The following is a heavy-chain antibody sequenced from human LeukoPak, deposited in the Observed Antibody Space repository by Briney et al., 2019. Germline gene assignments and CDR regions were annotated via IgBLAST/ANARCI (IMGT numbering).Heavy chain of an antibody. CDR2: INHSGST. D-gene: IGHD2-2*02. Sequence: SETLSLTCTVSGYSISSGYYWGWIRHPPGKGLEWIGEINHSGSTNYNPSLKSRVTISVDTSKNQFSLKLSSVTAADTAVYYCARKKGVVPAAIALRTYYFDYWGQGTLVTVSS. V-gene: IGHV4-38-2*02. CDR3: ARKKGVVPAAIALRTYYFDY. J-gene: IGHJ4*02. CDR1: GYSISSGYY.